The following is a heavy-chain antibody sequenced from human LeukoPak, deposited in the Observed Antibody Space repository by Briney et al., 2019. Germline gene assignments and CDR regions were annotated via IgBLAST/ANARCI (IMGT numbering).Heavy chain of an antibody. V-gene: IGHV6-1*01. CDR2: TYYRSKWYN. J-gene: IGHJ6*03. CDR1: GDSVSSDSAA. D-gene: IGHD3-10*01. Sequence: SQTLSLTCAISGDSVSSDSAAWNWIRQSPSRGLEWLGRTYYRSKWYNDYAVSVKSRITINPDTSKNQFSLQLNSVTPEDTAVYYCARGMVRHPGVWYYYMDVWGKGTTVTISS. CDR3: ARGMVRHPGVWYYYMDV.